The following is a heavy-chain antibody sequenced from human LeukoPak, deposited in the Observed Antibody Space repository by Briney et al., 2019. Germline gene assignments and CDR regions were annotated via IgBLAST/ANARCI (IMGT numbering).Heavy chain of an antibody. J-gene: IGHJ6*02. D-gene: IGHD6-19*01. CDR3: ARTYSSGWYGDYYYGMDV. CDR1: GGSISSYY. V-gene: IGHV4-59*08. Sequence: PSETLSLTCTVSGGSISSYYWSWIRQPPGKGLEWIGYIYYSGSTNYNPSLKSRVTISVDTSKNQFSLKLSSVTAADTAVYYCARTYSSGWYGDYYYGMDVWGQGTTVTVSS. CDR2: IYYSGST.